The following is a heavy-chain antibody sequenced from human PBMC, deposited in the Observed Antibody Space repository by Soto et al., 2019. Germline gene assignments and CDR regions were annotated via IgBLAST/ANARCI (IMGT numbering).Heavy chain of an antibody. D-gene: IGHD3-3*01. Sequence: ASVKVSCKPPGDTFTSYYLNWVRQAPGQGLEWMGVINPHGGSTKYAQKFHGRVTMTRDTTRSTVYMELRSLRSDDTAIYYCARSSGGNFGIIIEGSNWFDPWGQGTLVTVSS. CDR1: GDTFTSYY. CDR3: ARSSGGNFGIIIEGSNWFDP. V-gene: IGHV1-46*01. J-gene: IGHJ5*02. CDR2: INPHGGST.